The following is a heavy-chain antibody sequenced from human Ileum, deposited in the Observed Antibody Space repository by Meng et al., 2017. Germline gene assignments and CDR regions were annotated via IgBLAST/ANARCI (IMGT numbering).Heavy chain of an antibody. J-gene: IGHJ5*02. V-gene: IGHV4-39*01. CDR1: CGSISSSSYY. CDR3: AQPRITMTLGGFRTGWFDP. CDR2: IYYSGST. D-gene: IGHD3-22*01. Sequence: QLQLQESGPGLVKPSETLSLTCPASCGSISSSSYYWGWIRQPPGKGLEWIGSIYYSGSTYYNPSLKSRVTISVDTSKNQFSLKLSSVTAADTAVYYCAQPRITMTLGGFRTGWFDPWGQGTLVTVSS.